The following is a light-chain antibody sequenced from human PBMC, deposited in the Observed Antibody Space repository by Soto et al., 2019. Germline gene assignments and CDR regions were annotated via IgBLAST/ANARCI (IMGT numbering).Light chain of an antibody. J-gene: IGLJ1*01. Sequence: QSVLTQPASVSGSPGQSITISCTGTSSDVGGCNYVSWYQQYPGKAPKLMIYDVSNRPSGVSNRFSGSKSGNTASLTISGLQAEDEADYYCSSYTSSSPYVFGTGTKLTVL. V-gene: IGLV2-14*01. CDR2: DVS. CDR3: SSYTSSSPYV. CDR1: SSDVGGCNY.